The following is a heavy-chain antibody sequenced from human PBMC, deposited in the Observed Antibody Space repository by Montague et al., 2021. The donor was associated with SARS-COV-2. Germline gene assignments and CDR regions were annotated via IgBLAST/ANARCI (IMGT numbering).Heavy chain of an antibody. CDR2: IYHSGST. CDR1: GDSISSSNW. V-gene: IGHV4-4*02. J-gene: IGHJ6*02. D-gene: IGHD6-19*01. Sequence: SETLFLTCAVSGDSISSSNWWSWVRQPPGKGLEWIGEIYHSGSTNYNPSLKSRVTISVDKSKTQFSLKLSSVTAADTAVYYCARSRGNLQWPFYYYYGMDVWGQGTTVTVSS. CDR3: ARSRGNLQWPFYYYYGMDV.